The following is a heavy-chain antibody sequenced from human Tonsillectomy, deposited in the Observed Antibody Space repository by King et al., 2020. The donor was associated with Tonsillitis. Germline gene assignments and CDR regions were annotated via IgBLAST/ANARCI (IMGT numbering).Heavy chain of an antibody. J-gene: IGHJ4*02. CDR2: IIPLFGAT. Sequence: QLVQSGAEVKKPGSSVKVSCKASGGTFSAYAISWVRQAPGQGLEWLGRIIPLFGATNYAQTFQGRVTITADESTSTAYMELSSLRPEDTAVYFCARVKDGGDYVSPSDYWGQGTLVTVSS. CDR1: GGTFSAYA. D-gene: IGHD4-17*01. V-gene: IGHV1-69*15. CDR3: ARVKDGGDYVSPSDY.